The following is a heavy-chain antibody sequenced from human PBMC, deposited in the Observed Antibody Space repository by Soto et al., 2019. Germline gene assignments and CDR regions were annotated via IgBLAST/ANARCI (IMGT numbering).Heavy chain of an antibody. CDR2: INSDGSST. J-gene: IGHJ5*02. CDR3: ARGNQWFDP. Sequence: EVQVVESGGGLVQPGESLRLSCAASGFSFSDSWMHWVRQAPGKGLMWVSRINSDGSSTKYADSVKGRFTISRDNSRNTLYLQMSSLRAEDTAVYYCARGNQWFDPWGQGTLVTVSS. CDR1: GFSFSDSW. V-gene: IGHV3-74*01.